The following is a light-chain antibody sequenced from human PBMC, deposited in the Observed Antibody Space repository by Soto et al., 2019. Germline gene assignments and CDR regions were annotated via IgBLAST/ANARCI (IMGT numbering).Light chain of an antibody. CDR3: QHYNNWPGT. CDR1: QSVSSSY. CDR2: GAS. J-gene: IGKJ1*01. V-gene: IGKV3D-15*01. Sequence: ELGWMQSARKLAVSPGEVATLTCRAIQSVSSSYLAWYQQKPGQAPRLLIYGASSRATGIPDRFSGSGSGTEFTLTISSLQSEDFALYYCQHYNNWPGTFGQGTKVDIK.